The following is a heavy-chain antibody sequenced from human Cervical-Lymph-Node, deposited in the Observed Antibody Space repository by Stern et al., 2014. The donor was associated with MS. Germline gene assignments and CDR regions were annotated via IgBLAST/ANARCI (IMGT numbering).Heavy chain of an antibody. J-gene: IGHJ4*02. CDR1: GFTFSSYS. CDR2: ISSGCSSI. D-gene: IGHD4-23*01. CDR3: ARGRGGNYRYYFDY. V-gene: IGHV3-21*01. Sequence: VQLVQSGGGLVKPGGSLRLSCAASGFTFSSYSMNWVRQAPGKGLEWAASISSGCSSIYYADSLKGRFTISRDNAKNSLYLQMNSLRAEDTAVYYCARGRGGNYRYYFDYWGQGTLVTVSS.